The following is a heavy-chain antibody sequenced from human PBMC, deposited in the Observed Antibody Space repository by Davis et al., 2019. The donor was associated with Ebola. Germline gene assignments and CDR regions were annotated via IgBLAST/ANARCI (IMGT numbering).Heavy chain of an antibody. Sequence: GGSLRLSCAASGFTFSSYSMNWVRQAPGKGLEWVSSISSSSSYIYYADSVKGRFTISRDNAKNSLYLQMNSLRVEDTAVYYCTRDGPIVATIPNYGMDVWGKGTTVTVSS. CDR1: GFTFSSYS. J-gene: IGHJ6*04. V-gene: IGHV3-21*01. CDR3: TRDGPIVATIPNYGMDV. D-gene: IGHD5-12*01. CDR2: ISSSSSYI.